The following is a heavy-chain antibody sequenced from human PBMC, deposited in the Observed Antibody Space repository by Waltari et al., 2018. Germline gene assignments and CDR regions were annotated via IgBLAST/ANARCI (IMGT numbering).Heavy chain of an antibody. CDR3: VRATLVGASTRAGLDP. Sequence: EVQLVESGGGLVQPGGSLRLSCAASGFTFRSYWIHWVRQAPGKGLVWVSRTNGDGSSTSYADSVKGRFTLSRDNAKNTLYLQMNSLRVEDTAVYYCVRATLVGASTRAGLDPWGQGTLVTVSS. J-gene: IGHJ5*02. CDR1: GFTFRSYW. D-gene: IGHD1-26*01. V-gene: IGHV3-74*01. CDR2: TNGDGSST.